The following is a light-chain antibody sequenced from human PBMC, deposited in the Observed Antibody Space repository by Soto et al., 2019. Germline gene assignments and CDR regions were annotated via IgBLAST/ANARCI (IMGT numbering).Light chain of an antibody. CDR3: LQYGSSRT. V-gene: IGKV3-20*01. CDR2: GAS. Sequence: QSPGRVSLCGGGSITIYCRASQSVSSKYLAWYRQKPGQAPRLLIYGASNRATGIADRFSGSGSAADVILLICRQEPEDVLLYYCLQYGSSRTFAQGTKVDIK. CDR1: QSVSSKY. J-gene: IGKJ1*01.